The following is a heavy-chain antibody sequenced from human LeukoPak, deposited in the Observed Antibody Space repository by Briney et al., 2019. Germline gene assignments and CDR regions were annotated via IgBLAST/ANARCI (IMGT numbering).Heavy chain of an antibody. CDR1: GFTFSSYA. Sequence: GGSLRLSCAAPGFTFSSYAMHWVRQAPGRGLEYGSAISRNGGSTYYANSVKGRFTISRDNSKNTLYLQMGSLRAEDMAVYYCARASSYNYDFWSGYHYWGQGTLVTVSS. J-gene: IGHJ4*02. CDR2: ISRNGGST. D-gene: IGHD3-3*01. CDR3: ARASSYNYDFWSGYHY. V-gene: IGHV3-64*01.